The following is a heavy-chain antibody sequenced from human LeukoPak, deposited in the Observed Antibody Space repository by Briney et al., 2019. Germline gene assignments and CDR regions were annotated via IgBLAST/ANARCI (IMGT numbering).Heavy chain of an antibody. CDR1: GFTFSGSA. Sequence: GGSLRLSCAASGFTFSGSAMHWVRQASGKGLEWVGRIRSKANSYATAYAASVKGRFTISSDDSKNTAYLQMNSLKTEDTAVYYCTTRPIAAAGMIDYWGQGTLVTVSS. D-gene: IGHD6-13*01. CDR2: IRSKANSYAT. V-gene: IGHV3-73*01. CDR3: TTRPIAAAGMIDY. J-gene: IGHJ4*02.